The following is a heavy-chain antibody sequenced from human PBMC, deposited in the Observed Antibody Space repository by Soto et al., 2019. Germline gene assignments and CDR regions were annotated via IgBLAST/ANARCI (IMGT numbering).Heavy chain of an antibody. Sequence: PSETLSLTCTVSGGSISSGGYYWSWIRQHPGKGLEWIGYIYYSGSTYYNPSLKSRVTISVDTSKNQFSLKLSSVTAADTAVYYCATSIQHSSSLDYWGQGTLVTVSS. CDR1: GGSISSGGYY. CDR2: IYYSGST. V-gene: IGHV4-31*03. J-gene: IGHJ4*02. D-gene: IGHD6-6*01. CDR3: ATSIQHSSSLDY.